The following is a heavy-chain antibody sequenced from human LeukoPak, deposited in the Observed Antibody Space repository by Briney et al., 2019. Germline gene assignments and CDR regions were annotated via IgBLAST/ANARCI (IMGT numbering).Heavy chain of an antibody. V-gene: IGHV3-30*04. CDR1: GFTFSSYA. Sequence: PGGSLRLSCAASGFTFSSYAMHWVRQAPGKGLEWVVVISYDGSNKYYADSVKGRFTISRDNSKNTLYLQMNSLRAEDTAVYYCARDESQGRSYGYYDSSGYYPSWGQGTLVTVSS. J-gene: IGHJ5*02. CDR2: ISYDGSNK. D-gene: IGHD3-22*01. CDR3: ARDESQGRSYGYYDSSGYYPS.